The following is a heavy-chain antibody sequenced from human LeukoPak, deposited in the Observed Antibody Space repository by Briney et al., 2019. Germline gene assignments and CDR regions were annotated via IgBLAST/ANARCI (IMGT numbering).Heavy chain of an antibody. CDR3: ARRYNYYYYGMDV. J-gene: IGHJ6*02. CDR1: GGTVSSHV. CDR2: IIPIFGTA. Sequence: ASVKVSCKASGGTVSSHVISWVRQAPGQGLEWMGGIIPIFGTANYAQKFQGRVTITADESTSTAYMELSSLRSEDTAVYYCARRYNYYYYGMDVWGQGTTVTVSS. V-gene: IGHV1-69*13. D-gene: IGHD5-18*01.